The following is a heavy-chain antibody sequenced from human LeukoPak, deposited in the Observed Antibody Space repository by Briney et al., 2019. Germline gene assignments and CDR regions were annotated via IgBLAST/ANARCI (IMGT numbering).Heavy chain of an antibody. Sequence: SETLSLTCTVSGGSISSYYWNWIRQPPGKGLGWIGYIYYSGSTNYSPSLKSRVTISVDTSKNQFSLKLSSVTAADTAVYYCARAYITPRGVGVGFIAAAAYDAFDIWGQGTMVTVSS. V-gene: IGHV4-59*01. CDR2: IYYSGST. D-gene: IGHD6-13*01. CDR3: ARAYITPRGVGVGFIAAAAYDAFDI. J-gene: IGHJ3*02. CDR1: GGSISSYY.